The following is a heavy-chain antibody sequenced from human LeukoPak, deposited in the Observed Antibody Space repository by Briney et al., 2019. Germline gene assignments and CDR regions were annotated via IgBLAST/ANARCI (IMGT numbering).Heavy chain of an antibody. Sequence: GGSLRPSCAASGFTFSSYAMSWVRQAPGKGLEWVSTMSGDTVITYYADSVRGRFTISRDNSKNTLYLQLNSLKAEDTAIYYCAKSHFTVVNFARSSDYRGQGTLVTVSS. CDR1: GFTFSSYA. J-gene: IGHJ4*02. V-gene: IGHV3-23*01. CDR3: AKSHFTVVNFARSSDY. D-gene: IGHD2-15*01. CDR2: MSGDTVIT.